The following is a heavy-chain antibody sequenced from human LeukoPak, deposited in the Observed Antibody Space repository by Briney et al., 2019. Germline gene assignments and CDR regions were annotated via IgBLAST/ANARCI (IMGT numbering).Heavy chain of an antibody. CDR3: ARATHSKRGYYYYGMDV. J-gene: IGHJ6*02. V-gene: IGHV4-59*01. CDR1: GGSISSYY. D-gene: IGHD4-11*01. CDR2: IYHSGST. Sequence: SETLSLTCTVSGGSISSYYWSWIRQPPGKGLEWIGYIYHSGSTNYNPSLKSRVTISVDTSKNQFSLKLSSVTAADTAVYYCARATHSKRGYYYYGMDVWGQGTTVTVSS.